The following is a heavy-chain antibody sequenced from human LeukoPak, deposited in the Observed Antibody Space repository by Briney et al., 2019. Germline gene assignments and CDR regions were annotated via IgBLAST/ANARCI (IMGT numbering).Heavy chain of an antibody. CDR1: GFTFNHFW. J-gene: IGHJ4*02. V-gene: IGHV3-7*01. Sequence: GGSLRLSCAASGFTFNHFWMSWVRQAPGKGLEWVAYIKRTGSETYYVDSVKGRFTITRDNTRNSLFLQMYSLRAEDTAVYFCAREDGYCSGGNCYSYFDSWGQGTLVTVSS. CDR3: AREDGYCSGGNCYSYFDS. CDR2: IKRTGSET. D-gene: IGHD2-15*01.